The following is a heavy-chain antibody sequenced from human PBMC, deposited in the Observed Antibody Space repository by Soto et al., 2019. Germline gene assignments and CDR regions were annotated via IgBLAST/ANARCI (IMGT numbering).Heavy chain of an antibody. CDR3: AKDVRVTYYDFRSPWFDP. D-gene: IGHD3-3*01. V-gene: IGHV3-23*01. CDR1: GFTFSSYA. J-gene: IGHJ5*02. CDR2: ISGSGGST. Sequence: GGSLRLSCAASGFTFSSYAMSWVRQAPGKGLEWVSAISGSGGSTYYADSVKGRFTISRDNSKNTLYLQMNSLRAEDTAVYYCAKDVRVTYYDFRSPWFDPWGQGTLVTVSS.